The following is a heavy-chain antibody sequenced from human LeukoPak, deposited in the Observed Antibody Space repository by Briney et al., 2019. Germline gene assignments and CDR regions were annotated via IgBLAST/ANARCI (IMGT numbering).Heavy chain of an antibody. CDR3: ARGRSSVRNPNYYYYCMDV. V-gene: IGHV4-34*01. Sequence: SETLSLTCAVYGGSFSGYYWSWIRQPPGKGLEWIGEINHSGSTNYNPSLKSRVTISVDTSKNQFSLKLSSVTAADTAVYYCARGRSSVRNPNYYYYCMDVWGKGTTVTVSS. D-gene: IGHD3-16*02. CDR2: INHSGST. CDR1: GGSFSGYY. J-gene: IGHJ6*03.